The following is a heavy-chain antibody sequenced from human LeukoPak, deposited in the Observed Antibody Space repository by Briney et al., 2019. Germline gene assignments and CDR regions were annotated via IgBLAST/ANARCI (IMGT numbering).Heavy chain of an antibody. CDR3: ARRSPELPRD. D-gene: IGHD1-26*01. CDR1: GYTFTSYY. Sequence: GASVKVSCKASGYTFTSYYMHWVRQAPGQGLEWMGWINHNGGGTNYAQQFRGRVTMTRDTSISTAYMELSRLRSHDTAVYYCARRSPELPRDWGQGTLVTVPS. J-gene: IGHJ4*02. V-gene: IGHV1-2*02. CDR2: INHNGGGT.